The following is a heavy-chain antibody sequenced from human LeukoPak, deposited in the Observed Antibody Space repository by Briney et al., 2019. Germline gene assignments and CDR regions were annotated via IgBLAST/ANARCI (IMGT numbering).Heavy chain of an antibody. V-gene: IGHV4-34*01. CDR1: GGSFSGYY. J-gene: IGHJ4*02. CDR3: ARGLRQLVRSWHY. Sequence: SETLSLTCAVYGGSFSGYYWSWIRQPPGKGLEWIGEINHRGSTNYNPSLKSRVTISVDTSKNQFSLKLSSVTAADTAVYYCARGLRQLVRSWHYWGEGTRVTVSS. D-gene: IGHD6-6*01. CDR2: INHRGST.